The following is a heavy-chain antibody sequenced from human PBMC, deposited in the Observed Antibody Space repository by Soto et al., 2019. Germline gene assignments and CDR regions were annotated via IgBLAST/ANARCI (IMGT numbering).Heavy chain of an antibody. CDR3: ARGTSSSWYGYYYYGMDV. CDR2: INHSGST. D-gene: IGHD6-13*01. V-gene: IGHV4-34*01. J-gene: IGHJ6*02. Sequence: SETLSLTCAVYGGSFSCYYWSWIRQPPGKGLEWIGEINHSGSTNYNPSLKSRVTISVDTSKNQFSLKLSSVTAADTAVYYCARGTSSSWYGYYYYGMDVWGQGTTVTVSS. CDR1: GGSFSCYY.